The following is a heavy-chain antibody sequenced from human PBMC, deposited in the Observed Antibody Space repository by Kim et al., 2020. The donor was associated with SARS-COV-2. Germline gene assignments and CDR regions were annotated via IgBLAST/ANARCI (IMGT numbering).Heavy chain of an antibody. Sequence: NPSLKSRVTISVDTSKNQCSLKLSSVTAADTAVYYCARGGQLVYYYGMDVWGQGTTVTVSS. V-gene: IGHV4-59*09. D-gene: IGHD6-6*01. J-gene: IGHJ6*02. CDR3: ARGGQLVYYYGMDV.